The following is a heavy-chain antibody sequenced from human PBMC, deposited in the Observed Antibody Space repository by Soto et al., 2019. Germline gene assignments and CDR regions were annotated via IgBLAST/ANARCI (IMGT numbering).Heavy chain of an antibody. CDR2: TYFRSKWYN. CDR3: AKGDNLGPKTGYAFDP. D-gene: IGHD5-12*01. CDR1: GDSVSSNTSS. V-gene: IGHV6-1*01. Sequence: SQTLSLPGAISGDSVSSNTSSCNCIRQSPSRGLEWLGRTYFRSKWYNDYAVSVKSRIIINPDTSNNQFSLQLNSVTPEDTAVYFCAKGDNLGPKTGYAFDPWGQGIMVTVSS. J-gene: IGHJ5*02.